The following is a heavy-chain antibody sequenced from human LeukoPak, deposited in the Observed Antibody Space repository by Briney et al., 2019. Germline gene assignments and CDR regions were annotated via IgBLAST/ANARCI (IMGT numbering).Heavy chain of an antibody. D-gene: IGHD3-16*01. Sequence: GGSLRLSCEASGTGFTFGNFGMSWVRQAPGKGLEWLSGISGSGYYTYYADSVKGRFTISRDNSKNTLYIEMNSLRAEDTAVYYCAKDGSWGDYYFYFYMDVWGKGTTVTVSS. CDR3: AKDGSWGDYYFYFYMDV. J-gene: IGHJ6*03. CDR2: ISGSGYYT. V-gene: IGHV3-23*01. CDR1: GTGFTFGNFG.